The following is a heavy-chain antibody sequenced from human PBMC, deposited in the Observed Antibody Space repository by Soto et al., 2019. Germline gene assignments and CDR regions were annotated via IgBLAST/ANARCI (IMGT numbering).Heavy chain of an antibody. J-gene: IGHJ5*02. D-gene: IGHD2-2*01. CDR3: ARDRCSSTSCYRGIETVARFDP. CDR1: GGTFSSYT. Sequence: GASVKVSCKASGGTFSSYTISWVRQAPGQGLEWKGRIITILGIANYAQKFQGRVTITADKSTSTAYMELSSLRSEDTAVYYCARDRCSSTSCYRGIETVARFDPWGQGTLVTVSS. CDR2: IITILGIA. V-gene: IGHV1-69*04.